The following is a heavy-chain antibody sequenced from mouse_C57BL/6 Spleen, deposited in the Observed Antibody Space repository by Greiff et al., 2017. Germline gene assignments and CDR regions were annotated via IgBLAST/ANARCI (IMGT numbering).Heavy chain of an antibody. CDR1: GYTFTSYW. V-gene: IGHV1-72*01. D-gene: IGHD1-1*01. CDR3: ARSGDGRSYSYAMDY. Sequence: QVQLQQPGAELVKPGASVKLSCKASGYTFTSYWMHWVKQRPGRGLEWIGRIDPNSGGTTYNEKFKSKATLTVAKPSSTAYMQRSSLTSEDTAVYYGARSGDGRSYSYAMDYWGQGTSVTVSS. CDR2: IDPNSGGT. J-gene: IGHJ4*01.